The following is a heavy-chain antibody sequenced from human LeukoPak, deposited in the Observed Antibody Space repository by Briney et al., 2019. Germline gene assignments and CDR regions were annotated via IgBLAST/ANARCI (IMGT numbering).Heavy chain of an antibody. CDR1: GITFSSYT. CDR3: ARRGTDASFSFFDV. D-gene: IGHD1-1*01. Sequence: PGGSLRLSCAASGITFSSYTMHWVRQIPGERPEWVSSISGDTTYIYYADSVKGRFTISRDNTNTSLFLQMNGLRAEDTATYFCARRGTDASFSFFDVWGQGTMVTVSS. J-gene: IGHJ3*01. V-gene: IGHV3-21*01. CDR2: ISGDTTYI.